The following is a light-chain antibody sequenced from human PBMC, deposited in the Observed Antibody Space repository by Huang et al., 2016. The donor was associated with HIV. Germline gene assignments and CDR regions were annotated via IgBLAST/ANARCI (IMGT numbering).Light chain of an antibody. CDR2: DAS. CDR1: QTIINY. Sequence: EIVLTQSPATLSLSPGERATLSCRASQTIINYLAWYQQKPGQAPRLLIYDASNRATGIPARFSGSGSGTDFTLTISSLEPEDFAVYYCLQRGDWPLTFGGGTKVEIK. CDR3: LQRGDWPLT. J-gene: IGKJ4*01. V-gene: IGKV3-11*01.